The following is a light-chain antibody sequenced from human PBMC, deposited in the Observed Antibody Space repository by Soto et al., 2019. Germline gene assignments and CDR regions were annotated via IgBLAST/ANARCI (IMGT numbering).Light chain of an antibody. CDR3: QQYNSQGT. CDR2: DAS. J-gene: IGKJ1*01. Sequence: DIQMTQSPSTLSASVGDRVTITCRASQSISSWLAWYQQKPGKAPKLLIYDASSLESGVTSRFSGSGSGTEFTLTISSLQPDDFATYYCQQYNSQGTFGQGTKVEIK. CDR1: QSISSW. V-gene: IGKV1-5*01.